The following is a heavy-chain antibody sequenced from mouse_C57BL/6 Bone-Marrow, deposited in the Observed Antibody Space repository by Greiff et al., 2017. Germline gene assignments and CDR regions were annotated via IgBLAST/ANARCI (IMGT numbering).Heavy chain of an antibody. D-gene: IGHD1-1*01. CDR1: GFTFSDYG. Sequence: EVMLVDSGGGLVKPGGSLKLSCAASGFTFSDYGMHWVRQAPEKGLEWVAYISSGSSTIYYADTVKGRFTISRDNAKNTLFLQMTSLRSEDTAMYYCARPGYYGSSPFDYWGQGTTLTVSS. J-gene: IGHJ2*01. CDR2: ISSGSSTI. CDR3: ARPGYYGSSPFDY. V-gene: IGHV5-17*01.